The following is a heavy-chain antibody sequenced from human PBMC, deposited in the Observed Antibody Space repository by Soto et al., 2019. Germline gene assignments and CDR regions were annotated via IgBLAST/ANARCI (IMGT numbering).Heavy chain of an antibody. CDR3: AKVPKRYYDSSGGYYFDY. V-gene: IGHV3-23*01. CDR1: GFTFISYA. CDR2: ISGNSGKT. Sequence: GGSLRLSCTASGFTFISYAMSWVRQAPGKELEWVSTISGNSGKTNYAESVKGRFSISRDNSKNTLYLQMNSLRAEDTAVYYCAKVPKRYYDSSGGYYFDYWGQGTLVTVSS. J-gene: IGHJ4*02. D-gene: IGHD3-22*01.